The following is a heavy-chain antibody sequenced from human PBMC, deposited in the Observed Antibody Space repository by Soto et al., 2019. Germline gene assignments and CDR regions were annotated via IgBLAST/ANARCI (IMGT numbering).Heavy chain of an antibody. V-gene: IGHV4-31*03. CDR1: GGSISSGGYY. J-gene: IGHJ4*02. D-gene: IGHD6-19*01. Sequence: PSETLSLTCTVSGGSISSGGYYWSWIRQHPGKGLEWIGYIYYSGSTYYNPSLKSRVTISVDTSKNQFSLKLSSVTAADTAVYYCARGLGRAVPLDYWGQGTLVTVSS. CDR3: ARGLGRAVPLDY. CDR2: IYYSGST.